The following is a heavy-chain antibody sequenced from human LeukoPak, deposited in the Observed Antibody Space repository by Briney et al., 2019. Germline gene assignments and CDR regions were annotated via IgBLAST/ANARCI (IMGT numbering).Heavy chain of an antibody. Sequence: PSETLSLTCTVSGGSISSSSYYWGWIRQPPGKGLEWIGSIYYSGSTYYNPSLKSRVTISVDTSKNQFSLKLSSVTAADTAVYYCASITGGYSYGDEVDYWGQGTLVTVSS. CDR2: IYYSGST. CDR1: GGSISSSSYY. CDR3: ASITGGYSYGDEVDY. V-gene: IGHV4-39*07. D-gene: IGHD5-18*01. J-gene: IGHJ4*02.